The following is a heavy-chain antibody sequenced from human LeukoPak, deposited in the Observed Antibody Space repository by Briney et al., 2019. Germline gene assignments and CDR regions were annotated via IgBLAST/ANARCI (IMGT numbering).Heavy chain of an antibody. V-gene: IGHV3-15*01. CDR2: ITNGGTT. Sequence: GGSLRLSCAASGFTFSNNCMSWVRQAPGKGLEWVARITNGGTTDYAAPVKGRFTISREDSKNTLYLQMNSLKTEETAVYCCTPLSILPLGCWGQGTLVTVSS. CDR1: GFTFSNNC. J-gene: IGHJ1*01. D-gene: IGHD3-16*01. CDR3: TPLSILPLGC.